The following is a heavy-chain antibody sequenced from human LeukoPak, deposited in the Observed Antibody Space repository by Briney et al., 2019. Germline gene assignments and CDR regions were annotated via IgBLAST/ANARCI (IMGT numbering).Heavy chain of an antibody. V-gene: IGHV3-9*01. CDR1: GFAFDDYA. CDR2: ISWNSGSI. D-gene: IGHD3-22*01. Sequence: PGGSLRLSSAASGFAFDDYAMHWVRQAPGQGLGWVSGISWNSGSIGYADSVKGRFTISRDNAKNSLYLQMNSLRAEDTALYYCAKDSYYDSSGLPDYWGQGTLVTVSS. CDR3: AKDSYYDSSGLPDY. J-gene: IGHJ4*02.